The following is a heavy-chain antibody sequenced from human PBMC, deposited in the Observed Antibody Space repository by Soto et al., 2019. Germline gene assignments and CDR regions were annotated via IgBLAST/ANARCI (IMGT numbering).Heavy chain of an antibody. CDR2: IYYSGST. Sequence: PSETLSLTCTVSGGSIGSSSYYWGWIRQPPGKGLEWIGSIYYSGSTYYNPSLKSRVTISVDTSKNQFSLKLSSVTAADTAVYYCARQVAAAGSGWFDPWGQGTLVTVSS. J-gene: IGHJ5*02. V-gene: IGHV4-39*01. CDR3: ARQVAAAGSGWFDP. D-gene: IGHD6-13*01. CDR1: GGSIGSSSYY.